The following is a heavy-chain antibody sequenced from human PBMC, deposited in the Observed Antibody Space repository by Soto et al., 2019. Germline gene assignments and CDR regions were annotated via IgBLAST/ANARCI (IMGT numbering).Heavy chain of an antibody. CDR2: ISWNSGSI. Sequence: GGSLRLSCAASGFPFDDYAMHWVRQAPGKGLEWVSGISWNSGSIGYADSVKGRFTISRDNAKNSLYLQMNSLRAEDTALYYCAKDIGRTYYDFWSGYWTVDYWGQGTLVTVSS. CDR1: GFPFDDYA. CDR3: AKDIGRTYYDFWSGYWTVDY. V-gene: IGHV3-9*01. J-gene: IGHJ4*02. D-gene: IGHD3-3*01.